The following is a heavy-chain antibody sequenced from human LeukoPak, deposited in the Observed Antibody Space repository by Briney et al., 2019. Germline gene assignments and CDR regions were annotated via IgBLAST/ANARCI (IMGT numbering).Heavy chain of an antibody. J-gene: IGHJ6*02. D-gene: IGHD2/OR15-2a*01. V-gene: IGHV4-59*08. CDR1: GGSISSYY. Sequence: SETLSLTCIVSGGSISSYYWSWIRQPPGKGLEWIGYIYDSGSSYNPSLKSRVTTSVDTSRNQFSLKVSSVTAADTAVYYCARQMFLGGMDVWGQGTTVTVSS. CDR2: IYDSGS. CDR3: ARQMFLGGMDV.